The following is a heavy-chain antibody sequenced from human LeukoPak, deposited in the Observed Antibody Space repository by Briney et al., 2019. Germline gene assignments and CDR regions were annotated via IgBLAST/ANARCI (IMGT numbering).Heavy chain of an antibody. CDR2: TYTSGDT. J-gene: IGHJ4*02. V-gene: IGHV4-4*07. CDR3: IGGASVSLAH. CDR1: RASISDNY. D-gene: IGHD3-3*01. Sequence: PSETVTLPCTVSRASISDNYWSSSRQPAGKALEWIGRTYTSGDTNYNPSLKSRASVSVDTSKNQFYLSLRYVTAADTAVYCTIGGASVSLAHWGPGTLVTVSS.